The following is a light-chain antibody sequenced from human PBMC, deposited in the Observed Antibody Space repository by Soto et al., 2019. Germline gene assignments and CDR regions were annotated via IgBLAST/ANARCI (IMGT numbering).Light chain of an antibody. V-gene: IGKV3-11*01. Sequence: EIVLTQSPGTLSLSPGERATLSCRASQTVSSSYVAWYQHKPGQGPRLLIYDTSDRATGVPARFSGSGSGTDFTLTISGLEPEDFVVYYCQQRNDWPWKCGQGTKVDIK. J-gene: IGKJ1*01. CDR3: QQRNDWPWK. CDR2: DTS. CDR1: QTVSSSY.